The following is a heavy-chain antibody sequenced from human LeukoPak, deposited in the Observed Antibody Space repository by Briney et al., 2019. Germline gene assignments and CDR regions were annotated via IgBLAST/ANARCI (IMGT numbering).Heavy chain of an antibody. D-gene: IGHD3-22*01. J-gene: IGHJ4*02. V-gene: IGHV4-38-2*01. CDR3: ARAPRDSSSSNYMRRFDY. CDR1: GYSISSDNY. Sequence: PSETLSLTCAVSGYSISSDNYSVWSRQPPGQGLEWTGGIYHSGSTYYNPSLKSRVTMSVDTSKNQFSLKLSSVTAADTAVYYCARAPRDSSSSNYMRRFDYWGQGTLVTVSS. CDR2: IYHSGST.